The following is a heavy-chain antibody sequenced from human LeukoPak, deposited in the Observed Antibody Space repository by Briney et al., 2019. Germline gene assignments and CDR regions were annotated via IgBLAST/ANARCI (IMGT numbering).Heavy chain of an antibody. V-gene: IGHV3-23*01. CDR3: AKDQDSSGYLWVDY. CDR1: GFTFSNYA. Sequence: GGSLRLSCAASGFTFSNYAMTWVRQAPGKGLEWVSGISGSGGSTNYADSVKGRFTISRDNSKNTLYLQMNSLRADDTAVYYCAKDQDSSGYLWVDYWGQGTLVTVSS. J-gene: IGHJ4*02. CDR2: ISGSGGST. D-gene: IGHD3-22*01.